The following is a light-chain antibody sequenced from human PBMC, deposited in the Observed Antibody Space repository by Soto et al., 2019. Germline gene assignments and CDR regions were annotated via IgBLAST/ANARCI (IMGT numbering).Light chain of an antibody. V-gene: IGLV1-40*01. CDR3: QSYDSSLSGYV. CDR1: SSNIGAGYD. CDR2: GNS. J-gene: IGLJ1*01. Sequence: QSVLTQPTSVSGAPGQRVTISCTGSSSNIGAGYDVHWYQQLPGTAPKLLIYGNSNQPSGVPDRFSGSKSGTSASLAITGLQAEDEADYYCQSYDSSLSGYVFGTGTKVTVL.